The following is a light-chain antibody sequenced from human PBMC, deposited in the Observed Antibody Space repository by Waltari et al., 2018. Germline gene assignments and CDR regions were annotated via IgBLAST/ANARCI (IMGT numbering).Light chain of an antibody. J-gene: IGKJ1*01. V-gene: IGKV3-15*01. Sequence: ERVMTQSPATLSVSPGKRATLSCRASQSVSNNLAWYQQKPGQAPRLLIYGASTRATDIPARFSGSGSGTEFTLTISSLKSEDFAVYYGQQYNNWLWTFGQGTKVEVK. CDR1: QSVSNN. CDR3: QQYNNWLWT. CDR2: GAS.